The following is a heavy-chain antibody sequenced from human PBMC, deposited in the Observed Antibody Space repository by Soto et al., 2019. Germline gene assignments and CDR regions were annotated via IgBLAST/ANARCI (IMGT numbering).Heavy chain of an antibody. D-gene: IGHD3-9*01. CDR2: IIPIFGTA. V-gene: IGHV1-69*06. Sequence: ASVKVSCKASGGTFSSYAISWVRQAPGQGLEWMGGIIPIFGTANYAQKFQGRVTITADKSTSTAYMELSGLRSEDTAVYYCARDKGFYDILTGYYRYYYGMDVWGQGTTVTVSS. CDR1: GGTFSSYA. CDR3: ARDKGFYDILTGYYRYYYGMDV. J-gene: IGHJ6*02.